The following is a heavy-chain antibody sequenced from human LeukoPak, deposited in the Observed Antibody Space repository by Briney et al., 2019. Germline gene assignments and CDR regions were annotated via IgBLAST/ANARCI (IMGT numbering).Heavy chain of an antibody. J-gene: IGHJ5*02. CDR1: GGSIGSYY. V-gene: IGHV4-59*01. D-gene: IGHD6-6*01. CDR3: ARFYSSSSEWFDP. Sequence: SETLSLTCTVSGGSIGSYYWSWIRQPPGKGLEWIGYIYYSGSTNYNPSLKSRVTISVGTSKNQFSLKLSSVTAADTAVYYCARFYSSSSEWFDPWGQGTLVTVSS. CDR2: IYYSGST.